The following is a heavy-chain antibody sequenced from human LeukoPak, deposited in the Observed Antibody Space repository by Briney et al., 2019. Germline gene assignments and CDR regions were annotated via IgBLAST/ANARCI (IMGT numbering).Heavy chain of an antibody. Sequence: ASVKVSCKASGYTFTSYGISWVRQAPGQGLEWMGWISAYNGNTNYAQKLQGRVTMTTDTSTSTAYMELRSLRSDDTAVYYCARDAARLTIFGVVTTGDAFDIWGQGTMVTVSS. V-gene: IGHV1-18*01. CDR2: ISAYNGNT. CDR1: GYTFTSYG. D-gene: IGHD3-3*01. J-gene: IGHJ3*02. CDR3: ARDAARLTIFGVVTTGDAFDI.